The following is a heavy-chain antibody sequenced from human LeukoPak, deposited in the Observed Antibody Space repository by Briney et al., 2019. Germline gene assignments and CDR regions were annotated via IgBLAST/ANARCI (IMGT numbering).Heavy chain of an antibody. J-gene: IGHJ4*02. CDR3: ARDSGSSSWYLDY. CDR2: INPNSGGT. CDR1: GYTFTGYY. D-gene: IGHD6-13*01. Sequence: GASVRVSCKASGYTFTGYYMHWVRQAPGQGLEWMGWINPNSGGTNYAQKFQGWATMTRDTSISTAYMELSRLRSDDTAVYYCARDSGSSSWYLDYWGQGTLVTVSS. V-gene: IGHV1-2*04.